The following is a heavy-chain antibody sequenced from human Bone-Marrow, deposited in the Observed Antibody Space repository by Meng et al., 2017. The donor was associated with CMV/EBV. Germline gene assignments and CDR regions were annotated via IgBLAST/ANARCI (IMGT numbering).Heavy chain of an antibody. D-gene: IGHD4-23*01. CDR2: IRNSSDIT. V-gene: IGHV3-48*03. CDR1: GFTVNNYD. CDR3: TVGPVNY. J-gene: IGHJ4*02. Sequence: GESLKISCAASGFTVNNYDMNWVRQPPGKGLEWISYIRNSSDITYYADSVKGRFTISRDNAKNSLYLQMSNLRAEDTAIYYCTVGPVNYWGEGSLVTVSS.